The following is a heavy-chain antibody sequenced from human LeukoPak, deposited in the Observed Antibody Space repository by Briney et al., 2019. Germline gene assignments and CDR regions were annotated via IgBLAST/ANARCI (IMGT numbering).Heavy chain of an antibody. V-gene: IGHV1-18*01. CDR3: ARPNTEATGYYFDY. CDR1: GYTFISYR. J-gene: IGHJ4*02. CDR2: IDTYKGST. D-gene: IGHD1-1*01. Sequence: ASVKVSCKASGYTFISYRVSWVRQAPGQGLEWMGWIDTYKGSTNYAENLQGTVTVTTDTSTSTVYMELRSLRSDDTAVYYCARPNTEATGYYFDYWGQGTLVTVPS.